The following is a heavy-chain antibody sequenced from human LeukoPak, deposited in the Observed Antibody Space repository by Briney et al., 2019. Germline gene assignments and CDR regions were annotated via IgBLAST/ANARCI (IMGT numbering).Heavy chain of an antibody. D-gene: IGHD1-26*01. CDR2: IYPGDSDT. Sequence: GESLKISCKGSGYSFTSYWIGWVRQMPGKGLEWMGIIYPGDSDTRYSPSFQGQVTISADKSISTAYLQWSSPKASDTAMYYCARQNLITGIVNDYWGQGTLVTVSS. J-gene: IGHJ4*02. CDR1: GYSFTSYW. CDR3: ARQNLITGIVNDY. V-gene: IGHV5-51*01.